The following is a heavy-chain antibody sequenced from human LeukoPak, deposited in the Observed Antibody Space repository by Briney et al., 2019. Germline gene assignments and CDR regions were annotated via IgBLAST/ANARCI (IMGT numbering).Heavy chain of an antibody. J-gene: IGHJ4*02. CDR1: GFIFSAYA. V-gene: IGHV3-23*01. CDR2: VSGSGDST. Sequence: GGSLRLSCAASGFIFSAYAMSWDRQAPGKGLEWVSAVSGSGDSTYYADSVRGRFTISRDNSKNTLYVQMNSLRAEDTAVYYCAKMGTHYYDSGSYPTGWYWGQGTLVTVSS. D-gene: IGHD3-10*01. CDR3: AKMGTHYYDSGSYPTGWY.